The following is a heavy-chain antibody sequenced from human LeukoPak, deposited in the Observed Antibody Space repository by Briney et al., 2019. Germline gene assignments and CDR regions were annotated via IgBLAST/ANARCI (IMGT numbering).Heavy chain of an antibody. J-gene: IGHJ4*02. CDR3: ARDRRGLLWFGDYDVTYYFDY. CDR2: ISAYNGNT. Sequence: ASVKVSCKASGYTFTSYGISWVRQAPGQGLEWMGWISAYNGNTNYAQKLQGRVTMTTDTSTSTTYMELRSLRSDDTAVYYCARDRRGLLWFGDYDVTYYFDYWGQGTLVTVSS. V-gene: IGHV1-18*01. CDR1: GYTFTSYG. D-gene: IGHD3-10*01.